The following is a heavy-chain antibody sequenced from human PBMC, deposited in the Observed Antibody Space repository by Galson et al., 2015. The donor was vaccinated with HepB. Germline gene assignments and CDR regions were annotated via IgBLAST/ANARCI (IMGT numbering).Heavy chain of an antibody. J-gene: IGHJ4*02. D-gene: IGHD3-3*01. CDR2: ISSSSSTI. Sequence: SLRLSCAASGFTFSSYSMNWVRQAPGKGLEWVSYISSSSSTIYYADSVKGRFTISRDNAKNSLYLQMNSLRAEDTAVYYCARGGAYYDFWSGYHFDYWGQGTLVTVSS. V-gene: IGHV3-48*01. CDR1: GFTFSSYS. CDR3: ARGGAYYDFWSGYHFDY.